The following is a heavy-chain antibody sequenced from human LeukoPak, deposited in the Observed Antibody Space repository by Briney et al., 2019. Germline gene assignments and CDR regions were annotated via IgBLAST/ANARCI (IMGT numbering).Heavy chain of an antibody. CDR3: ARTYGRGGSLVY. J-gene: IGHJ4*02. Sequence: SETLSLTCTVSGGSISSGSYYWSWIRQPAGKGLEWIGCIFPSGSTNYNSSLKSRVTMSVDTSKNQFSLKLSSVTAADTAVYYCARTYGRGGSLVYWGQGTLVTVSS. CDR1: GGSISSGSYY. V-gene: IGHV4-61*02. CDR2: IFPSGST. D-gene: IGHD3-16*01.